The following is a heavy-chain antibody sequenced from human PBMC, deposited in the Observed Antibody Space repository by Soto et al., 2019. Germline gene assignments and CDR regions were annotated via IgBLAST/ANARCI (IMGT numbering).Heavy chain of an antibody. V-gene: IGHV3-33*01. Sequence: QVQLVESGGGVVQPGRSLRLSCAASGFTFSSYGMHWVRQAPGKGLEWVAVIWYDGSNKYYADSVKGRFTISRDNSKNTLYLKMNSLRAEDTAVYYCARESYGYGSGSLYGMDVWGQGTTVTVSS. CDR3: ARESYGYGSGSLYGMDV. CDR2: IWYDGSNK. CDR1: GFTFSSYG. D-gene: IGHD3-10*01. J-gene: IGHJ6*02.